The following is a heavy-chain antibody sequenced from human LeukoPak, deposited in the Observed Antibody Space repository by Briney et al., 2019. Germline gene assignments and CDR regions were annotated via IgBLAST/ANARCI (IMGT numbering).Heavy chain of an antibody. V-gene: IGHV4-59*01. J-gene: IGHJ4*02. Sequence: PSETLSLTCTVSGGSISSYYWSWIRQPPGKGLEWIGYISDSASANYKPSLKSRVTISVDTSKNQFSLRMSSVTAADTAVYYCARGLSSALDYWGQGTLVTVSS. CDR2: ISDSASA. CDR1: GGSISSYY. CDR3: ARGLSSALDY.